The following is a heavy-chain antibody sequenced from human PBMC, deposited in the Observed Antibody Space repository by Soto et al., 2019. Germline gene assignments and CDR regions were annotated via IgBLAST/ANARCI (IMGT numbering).Heavy chain of an antibody. D-gene: IGHD6-6*01. J-gene: IGHJ4*02. CDR3: ARRYSSSSGGDY. Sequence: ASVKVSCKASGYTFTSYDINWVRQATGQGLEWMGWINPNNGNTGYAQKFQGRVTMTRDTSINTAYMELSSVTAADTAVYYCARRYSSSSGGDYWGQGTPVTVSS. V-gene: IGHV1-8*01. CDR1: GYTFTSYD. CDR2: INPNNGNT.